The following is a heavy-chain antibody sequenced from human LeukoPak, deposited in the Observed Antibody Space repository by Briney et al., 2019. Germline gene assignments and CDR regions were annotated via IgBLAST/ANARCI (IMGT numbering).Heavy chain of an antibody. D-gene: IGHD3-10*01. CDR1: GFTFSSYG. V-gene: IGHV3-23*01. J-gene: IGHJ3*02. CDR3: AKGGLLLWFGELYNAFDI. Sequence: GGSLRLSCAASGFTFSSYGMSWVRQAPGKGLEWVSAISGSGGSTYYADSVKGRFTISRDNSKNTLYLQMNSLRAEDTAVYYCAKGGLLLWFGELYNAFDIWGQGTMVTVSS. CDR2: ISGSGGST.